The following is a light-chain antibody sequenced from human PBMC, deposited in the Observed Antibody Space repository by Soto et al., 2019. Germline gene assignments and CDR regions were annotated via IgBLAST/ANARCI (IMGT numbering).Light chain of an antibody. CDR3: SSYTSSIKV. CDR1: SSDVGGYNY. J-gene: IGLJ1*01. V-gene: IGLV2-14*01. CDR2: DVS. Sequence: QSVLTQPASVSGSPGQSITISCTGTSSDVGGYNYVSWYQQHPGKAPKLMIYDVSNRPSGVSNRFSGSKSGNTASLTISWLQAEDEADYYCSSYTSSIKVFGTGTKVTVL.